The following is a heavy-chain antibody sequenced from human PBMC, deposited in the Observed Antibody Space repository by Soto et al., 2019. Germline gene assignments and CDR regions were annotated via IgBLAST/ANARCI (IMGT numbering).Heavy chain of an antibody. V-gene: IGHV4-59*01. J-gene: IGHJ4*02. CDR2: IYYTGTT. D-gene: IGHD5-12*01. CDR3: ARGGNRYSNTASGVGGFDF. Sequence: SETLSLTCTVSGVSISSSYWSWIRQSPGTGLEWIGYIYYTGTTNYNPSLKRLATISLDTAKNQCSLNVNSLTTADTAVYFCARGGNRYSNTASGVGGFDFWGQGTLVTVSS. CDR1: GVSISSSY.